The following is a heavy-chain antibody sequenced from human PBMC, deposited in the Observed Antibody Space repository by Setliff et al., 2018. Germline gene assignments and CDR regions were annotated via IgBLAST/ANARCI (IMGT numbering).Heavy chain of an antibody. Sequence: PSETLSLTCAVYGGSFSGYYWSWIRQPPGKGLEWIGEINHSGSTNYNPSLKSRVTTSVDTSKNQFSLKLSSVTAADTPVYYCARGKVLYDYVWGSYRYEDYYYGMDVWGQGTTVTVSS. CDR2: INHSGST. CDR3: ARGKVLYDYVWGSYRYEDYYYGMDV. V-gene: IGHV4-34*01. J-gene: IGHJ6*02. D-gene: IGHD3-16*02. CDR1: GGSFSGYY.